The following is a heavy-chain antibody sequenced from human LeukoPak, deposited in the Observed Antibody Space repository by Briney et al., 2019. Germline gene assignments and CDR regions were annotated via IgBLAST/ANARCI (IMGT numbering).Heavy chain of an antibody. CDR2: ISDYNGNT. CDR3: ARAMTTEKGARESPFDY. J-gene: IGHJ4*02. CDR1: GYTFTGYY. V-gene: IGHV1-18*04. D-gene: IGHD4-11*01. Sequence: ASVKVSCKASGYTFTGYYMHWVRQAPGQGLEWMGWISDYNGNTNYAQKLQGRVTMTTDTSTSTAYMELRSLRSDDTAVYYCARAMTTEKGARESPFDYWGQGTLVTVSS.